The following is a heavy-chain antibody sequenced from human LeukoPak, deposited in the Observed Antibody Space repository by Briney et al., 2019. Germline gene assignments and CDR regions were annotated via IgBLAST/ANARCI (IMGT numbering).Heavy chain of an antibody. Sequence: GRSLRLSCAASGFTFSSYAMHWVRQAPGKGLEWVAVISYDGSNKYYADSVKGRFTISRDNSKNTLYLQMNSLRAEDTAVYYCARASEGYSSSSEFDYWGQGTLVTVSS. CDR2: ISYDGSNK. J-gene: IGHJ4*02. V-gene: IGHV3-30-3*01. D-gene: IGHD6-6*01. CDR3: ARASEGYSSSSEFDY. CDR1: GFTFSSYA.